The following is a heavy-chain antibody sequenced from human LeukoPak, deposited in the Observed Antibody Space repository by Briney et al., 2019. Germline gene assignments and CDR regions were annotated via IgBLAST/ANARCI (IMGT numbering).Heavy chain of an antibody. CDR3: ARDIFLALDPFGVVIYYYYGMDV. D-gene: IGHD3-3*01. J-gene: IGHJ6*02. Sequence: GASVKVFCKASGYTFTSYGISWVRQAPGQGLEWMGWISAYNGNTNYAQKLQGRVTMTTDTSTSTAYVELRSLRSDDTAVYYCARDIFLALDPFGVVIYYYYGMDVWGQGTTVTVSS. CDR2: ISAYNGNT. V-gene: IGHV1-18*01. CDR1: GYTFTSYG.